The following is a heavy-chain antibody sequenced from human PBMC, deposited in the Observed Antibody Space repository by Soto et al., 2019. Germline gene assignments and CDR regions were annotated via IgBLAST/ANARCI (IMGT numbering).Heavy chain of an antibody. V-gene: IGHV4-59*01. D-gene: IGHD2-15*01. CDR3: ARDLSGCSSGSCYENFQN. Sequence: SETLSLTCTVSGASISNYYWSWIRQPPGKGLEWIGYIYYSGYTNYNPSLKGRVTISVDTSKDQFSLKLTSVTAADTAVYYCARDLSGCSSGSCYENFQNWGQGTQVTVSS. J-gene: IGHJ1*01. CDR2: IYYSGYT. CDR1: GASISNYY.